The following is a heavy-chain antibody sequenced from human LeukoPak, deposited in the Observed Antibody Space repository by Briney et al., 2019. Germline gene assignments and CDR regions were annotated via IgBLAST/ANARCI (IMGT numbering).Heavy chain of an antibody. D-gene: IGHD3-10*01. Sequence: ASVKVSCKASGYTFTGYYIHWVRQAPGQGLEYMGWINPNSGVTDYAQKFQGRVTMTRDTSISTAYMELRRLRSDDTAVYYCARDRVTMLRGVMRKVGPGYWGQGTLVTVSS. CDR1: GYTFTGYY. J-gene: IGHJ4*02. CDR2: INPNSGVT. V-gene: IGHV1-2*02. CDR3: ARDRVTMLRGVMRKVGPGY.